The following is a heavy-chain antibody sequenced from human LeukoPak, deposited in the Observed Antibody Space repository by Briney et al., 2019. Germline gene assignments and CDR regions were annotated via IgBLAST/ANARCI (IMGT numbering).Heavy chain of an antibody. J-gene: IGHJ4*02. D-gene: IGHD6-13*01. Sequence: PGGSLRLSCAASGFTFSNYWMSWVRQAPGKGLEWVANIKEDGSEKYHVDSVKGRFTVSRDNAKNSLYLQMNSLRAEDTAVYYCARLKKGDSRDYWGRGTLVTVSS. CDR2: IKEDGSEK. V-gene: IGHV3-7*02. CDR3: ARLKKGDSRDY. CDR1: GFTFSNYW.